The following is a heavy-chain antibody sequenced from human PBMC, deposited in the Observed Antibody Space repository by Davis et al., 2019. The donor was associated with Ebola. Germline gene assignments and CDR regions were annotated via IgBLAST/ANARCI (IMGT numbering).Heavy chain of an antibody. V-gene: IGHV3-30*04. J-gene: IGHJ4*02. CDR3: ARAGFDEVLDY. CDR1: GFTFSNYA. Sequence: GESLKISCAASGFTFSNYAMHWVRQAPGKGLEWVAVVSHSERERFYADSVKGRFTISRDNSENTRYLQMNSLTADDASVYYCARAGFDEVLDYWGQGTPVTVSS. D-gene: IGHD3-3*01. CDR2: VSHSERER.